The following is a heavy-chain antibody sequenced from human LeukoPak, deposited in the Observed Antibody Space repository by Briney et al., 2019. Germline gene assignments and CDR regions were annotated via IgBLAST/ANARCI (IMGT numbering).Heavy chain of an antibody. D-gene: IGHD6-19*01. Sequence: AGGSLRLSCAASGFTFSSYAMSWVRQAPGKGLEWVSAISGNGGSIYYVDSVKGRFTISRDNSKNTLYLQMNSLRAEDTAVYYCAKEKQWLVSTYYYYYMDVWGKGTTVTVSS. CDR3: AKEKQWLVSTYYYYYMDV. CDR1: GFTFSSYA. CDR2: ISGNGGSI. J-gene: IGHJ6*03. V-gene: IGHV3-23*01.